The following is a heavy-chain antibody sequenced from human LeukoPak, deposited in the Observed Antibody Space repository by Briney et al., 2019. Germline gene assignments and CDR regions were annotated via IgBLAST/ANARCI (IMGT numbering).Heavy chain of an antibody. V-gene: IGHV3-23*01. CDR3: AKLGGEEDHNYYVAV. CDR2: ITDNGYIK. J-gene: IGHJ6*03. Sequence: GGSLRLSCAASGFTFSSYAMSWVRQAPGKGLEWVSVITDNGYIKYYANSVRGRFTISRDNSKNTLFLQMNCLRAEDTAVYYCAKLGGEEDHNYYVAVWGKGITVAVSS. D-gene: IGHD3-16*01. CDR1: GFTFSSYA.